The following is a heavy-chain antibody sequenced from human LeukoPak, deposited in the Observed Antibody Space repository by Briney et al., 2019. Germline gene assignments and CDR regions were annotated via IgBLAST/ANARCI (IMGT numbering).Heavy chain of an antibody. J-gene: IGHJ4*02. Sequence: SETLSLTCAVYGGSFSGYYWSWIRHPPGKGLEWIGEINHSGSTNYNPSLKSRVTISVDTSKNQFSLKLSSVTAADTAVYYCARAIIAVAGQLDYWGQGTLVTVSS. V-gene: IGHV4-34*01. CDR3: ARAIIAVAGQLDY. CDR2: INHSGST. CDR1: GGSFSGYY. D-gene: IGHD6-19*01.